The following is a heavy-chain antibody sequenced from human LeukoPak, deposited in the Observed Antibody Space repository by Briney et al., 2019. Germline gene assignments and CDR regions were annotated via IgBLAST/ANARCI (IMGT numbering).Heavy chain of an antibody. V-gene: IGHV3-7*01. CDR1: GFAFSSYA. Sequence: GGSLRLSCAASGFAFSSYAMTWVRQAPGKGLEWLANIKQDGSETYYLDSVKGRFTVSRDNAKNSLYLQMNTLRAEGTAIYYCARDPRYSYDDSGTFDSWGQGTLVIVSS. J-gene: IGHJ4*02. D-gene: IGHD3-22*01. CDR2: IKQDGSET. CDR3: ARDPRYSYDDSGTFDS.